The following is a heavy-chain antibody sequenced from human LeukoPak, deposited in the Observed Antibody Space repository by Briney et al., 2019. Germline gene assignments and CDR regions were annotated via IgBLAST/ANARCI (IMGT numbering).Heavy chain of an antibody. CDR3: ARHLGDYFGT. V-gene: IGHV4-39*07. CDR1: GGSISSSSCY. CDR2: IYYSGST. D-gene: IGHD3-9*01. Sequence: SETLSLTCAVSGGSISSSSCYWGWIRQPTGKGLGWIGSIYYSGSTYYNPSLKSRVTISVDTSKNQFSLKLSSVTAADTAFYYCARHLGDYFGTWGQGTLVTVSS. J-gene: IGHJ1*01.